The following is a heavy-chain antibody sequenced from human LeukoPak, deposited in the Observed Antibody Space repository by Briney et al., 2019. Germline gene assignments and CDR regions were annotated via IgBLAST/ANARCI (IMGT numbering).Heavy chain of an antibody. Sequence: PSETLSLTCAVSGVSISPYYWAWIRQPPGKGLEWIGYIHTSGSNNQYPSLKSRVTISVDKSKNHFSLRLTSVTAADTAGYYWARLAAAVHLGAFDLWGQGTMVTVSS. J-gene: IGHJ3*01. CDR2: IHTSGSN. CDR3: ARLAAAVHLGAFDL. D-gene: IGHD3-3*01. CDR1: GVSISPYY. V-gene: IGHV4-4*09.